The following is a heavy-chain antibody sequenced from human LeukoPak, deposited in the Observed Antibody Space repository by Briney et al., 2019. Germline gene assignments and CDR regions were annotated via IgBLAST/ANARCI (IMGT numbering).Heavy chain of an antibody. Sequence: SVKVSCKASGGTFISYAISWVRQAPGQGLEWMGGIIPIFGTANYAQKFQGRVTITADESTSTAYMELSSLRSEDTAVYYCARSGVSAPTQPIFYAFDIWGQGTMVTVSS. V-gene: IGHV1-69*13. J-gene: IGHJ3*02. D-gene: IGHD1-26*01. CDR3: ARSGVSAPTQPIFYAFDI. CDR2: IIPIFGTA. CDR1: GGTFISYA.